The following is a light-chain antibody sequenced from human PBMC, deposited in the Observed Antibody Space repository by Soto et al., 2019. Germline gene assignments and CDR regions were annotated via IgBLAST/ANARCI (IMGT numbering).Light chain of an antibody. CDR1: QSVSNN. CDR3: QQYNNWWT. Sequence: EIVMTQSPATLSVSPGERATLSCRASQSVSNNLAWYQKKPGQAPRLLIYGASNRATGIPARFSGSGSGTEFTLTISSLQCEDFAFYYCQQYNNWWTFGEGNRVDIK. J-gene: IGKJ1*01. CDR2: GAS. V-gene: IGKV3-15*01.